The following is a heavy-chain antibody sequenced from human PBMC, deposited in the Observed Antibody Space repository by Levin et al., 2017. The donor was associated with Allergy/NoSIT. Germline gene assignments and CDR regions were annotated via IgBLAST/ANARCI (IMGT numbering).Heavy chain of an antibody. CDR2: ISGTGGFT. J-gene: IGHJ6*02. CDR3: AKGLGSGWTTYHDYGMDV. V-gene: IGHV3-23*01. Sequence: ETLSLTCAASGFTFSSYAMSWVRQGPGKGLEWVSAISGTGGFTYYADSVKGRLAISRDNSKNTVHLQMNSLRVEDTAVYYCAKGLGSGWTTYHDYGMDVWGQGTTVTVSS. D-gene: IGHD6-19*01. CDR1: GFTFSSYA.